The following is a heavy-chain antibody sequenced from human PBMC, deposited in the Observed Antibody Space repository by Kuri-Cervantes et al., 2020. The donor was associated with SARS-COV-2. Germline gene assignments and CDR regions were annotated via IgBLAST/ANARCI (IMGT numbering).Heavy chain of an antibody. CDR1: GFTFSGSA. CDR2: IRNKANSYTT. CDR3: ARDWAAAGSGDMWYFDL. V-gene: IGHV3-72*01. D-gene: IGHD6-13*01. J-gene: IGHJ2*01. Sequence: GESLKISCAASGFTFSGSAMHWVRQASGKGLEWVGRIRNKANSYTTEYAASVKGRFTISRDDSKNSLYLQMNSLKTEDTAVYYCARDWAAAGSGDMWYFDLWGRGTLVTVSS.